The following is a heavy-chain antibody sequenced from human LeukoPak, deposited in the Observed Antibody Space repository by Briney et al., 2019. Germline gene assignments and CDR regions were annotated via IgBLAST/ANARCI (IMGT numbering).Heavy chain of an antibody. D-gene: IGHD1-26*01. CDR2: IYHSGST. Sequence: SETLSLTCTVSGGSISTYYWSWIRQPPGKGLEWIGSIYHSGSTYYNPSLKSRVTISVDTSKNQFSLKLSSVTAADTAVYYCARDLGPWGGAAFDPWGQGTLVTVSS. V-gene: IGHV4-38-2*02. CDR3: ARDLGPWGGAAFDP. J-gene: IGHJ5*02. CDR1: GGSISTYY.